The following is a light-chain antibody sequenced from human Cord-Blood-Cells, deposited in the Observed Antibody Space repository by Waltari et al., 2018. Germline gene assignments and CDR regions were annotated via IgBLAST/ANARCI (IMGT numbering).Light chain of an antibody. J-gene: IGKJ1*01. CDR2: DAS. Sequence: EIVLTQSPATLSLSPGERATLSCRASQSVSSYLAWYQQKPGQAPRLLIHDASNRATGIPARFSGSGSGTDFTLTISSLEPEDFAVYYCQQRSSWTFGQGTKVEIK. V-gene: IGKV3-11*01. CDR1: QSVSSY. CDR3: QQRSSWT.